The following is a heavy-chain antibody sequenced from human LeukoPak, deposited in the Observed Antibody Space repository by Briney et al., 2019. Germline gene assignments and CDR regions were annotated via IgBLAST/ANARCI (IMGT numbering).Heavy chain of an antibody. V-gene: IGHV3-73*01. Sequence: GGSLRLSCVVSGFTFSGSAVHWVRQASGKGLEWVGRIRSKANNYATAYAASVKGRFTISRDDSKNTAYLQMNSLKTENTAVYYCTGDNFDSSVKFDYWGQGTLVTVSS. J-gene: IGHJ4*02. CDR3: TGDNFDSSVKFDY. D-gene: IGHD3-22*01. CDR2: IRSKANNYAT. CDR1: GFTFSGSA.